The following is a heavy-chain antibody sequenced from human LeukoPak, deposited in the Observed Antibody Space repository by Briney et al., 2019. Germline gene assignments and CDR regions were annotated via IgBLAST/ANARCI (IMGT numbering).Heavy chain of an antibody. J-gene: IGHJ4*02. D-gene: IGHD2-8*01. CDR2: ISGSGGST. CDR3: TKDQGYCTNGVCLTFDY. Sequence: GGSLRLSCAASGFTFSSYAVSWVRQAPGKGLEWVSAISGSGGSTYYADSVKGRFTISRDNSKNTLYLQMNSLRAEDTAVYYCTKDQGYCTNGVCLTFDYWGQGTLVTVSS. V-gene: IGHV3-23*01. CDR1: GFTFSSYA.